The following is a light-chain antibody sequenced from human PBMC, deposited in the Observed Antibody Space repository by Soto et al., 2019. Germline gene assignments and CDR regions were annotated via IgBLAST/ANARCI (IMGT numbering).Light chain of an antibody. CDR2: GAS. V-gene: IGKV3D-15*01. Sequence: EIVMTQSPATLSVSPGEGATLSCRASQTVLSNLAWYQQKLGQGPRLLIYGASTRATGIPVRFSGSGSGTDFTLTISSLQSEDFAVYYCQQYNNWPITFGQGTRLESK. CDR1: QTVLSN. J-gene: IGKJ5*01. CDR3: QQYNNWPIT.